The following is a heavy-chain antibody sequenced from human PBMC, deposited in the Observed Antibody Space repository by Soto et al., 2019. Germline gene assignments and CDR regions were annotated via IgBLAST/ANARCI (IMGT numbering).Heavy chain of an antibody. CDR2: ISGYNGNT. CDR3: ARDVGVNDHGDYVDY. Sequence: QGHLVQSGAEVKKPGASVTVSCKASGYTFTNYGISWVRQAPGQGLEWMGWISGYNGNTKYAPKFQGRVTLTSDTSTSTSYIQLRSLRSDDTAVYYCARDVGVNDHGDYVDYWGQGTLVTVSS. D-gene: IGHD4-17*01. CDR1: GYTFTNYG. V-gene: IGHV1-18*01. J-gene: IGHJ4*02.